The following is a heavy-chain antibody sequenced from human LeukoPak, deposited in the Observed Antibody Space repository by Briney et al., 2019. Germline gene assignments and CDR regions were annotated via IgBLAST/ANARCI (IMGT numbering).Heavy chain of an antibody. Sequence: ASVKVSCKASGYTFTTYGISWVRQAPGQGLEWMGWISTYNDNTNYAQKLQGRVTMTTDTSTSTAYMELRSLKSDDTAVYYCARVSHDIYGSGSYYSWGQGTLVTVSS. J-gene: IGHJ4*02. CDR1: GYTFTTYG. CDR2: ISTYNDNT. CDR3: ARVSHDIYGSGSYYS. D-gene: IGHD3-10*01. V-gene: IGHV1-18*01.